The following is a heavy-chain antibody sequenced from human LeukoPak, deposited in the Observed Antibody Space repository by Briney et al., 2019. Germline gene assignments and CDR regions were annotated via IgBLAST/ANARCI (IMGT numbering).Heavy chain of an antibody. D-gene: IGHD1-26*01. CDR1: GFTFSSYG. J-gene: IGHJ4*02. Sequence: GGSLRLSCAASGFTFSSYGMHWVRQAPGKGLEWVAVISYDGSNKYYADSVKGRFTISRDNSKSTLYLQMNSLRAEDTAVYYCAKDIWSSGSYYPIDYWGQGTLVTVSS. CDR3: AKDIWSSGSYYPIDY. CDR2: ISYDGSNK. V-gene: IGHV3-30*18.